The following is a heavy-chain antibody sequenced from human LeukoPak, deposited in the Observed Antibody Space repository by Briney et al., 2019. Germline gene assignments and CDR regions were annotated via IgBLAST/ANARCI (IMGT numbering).Heavy chain of an antibody. J-gene: IGHJ4*02. D-gene: IGHD3-22*01. CDR2: IKQDGGEK. CDR3: ARRGLYYYDSSGYWDYFDY. CDR1: GFTFSSYW. Sequence: PGGSLRLSCAASGFTFSSYWMSWVRQAPGKGLEWVANIKQDGGEKYYVDSVKGRFTISRDNAKNSLYLQMNSLRAEDTAVYYCARRGLYYYDSSGYWDYFDYWGQGTLVTVSS. V-gene: IGHV3-7*01.